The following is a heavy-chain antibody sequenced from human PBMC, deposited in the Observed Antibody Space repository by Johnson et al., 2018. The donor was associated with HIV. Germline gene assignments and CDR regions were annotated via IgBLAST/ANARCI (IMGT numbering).Heavy chain of an antibody. V-gene: IGHV3-NL1*01. CDR3: AKVADPYCGGDCYSWLFAFDF. CDR1: AFTFSSYA. Sequence: QVQLVESGGGVVQPGGSLRLSCAASAFTFSSYAMNWVRQAPGKGLEWVSAIGTAGDTYYPGSVKGRFTISRDNSKNTLYLQMDSLRAEDTAVYYCAKVADPYCGGDCYSWLFAFDFWGHWTIVTVSS. D-gene: IGHD2-21*02. CDR2: IGTAGDT. J-gene: IGHJ3*01.